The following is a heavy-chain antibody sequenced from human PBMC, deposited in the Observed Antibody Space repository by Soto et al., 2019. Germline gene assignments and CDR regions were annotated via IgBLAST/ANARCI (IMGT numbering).Heavy chain of an antibody. J-gene: IGHJ6*02. V-gene: IGHV3-30-3*01. CDR1: GFTFSSYA. CDR3: AREYRRSSGWYPNHYYYYYYGMDV. D-gene: IGHD6-19*01. CDR2: ISYDGSNK. Sequence: GGSLRLSCAASGFTFSSYAMHWVRQAPGKGLEWVAVISYDGSNKYYADSVKGRFTISRDNSKNTLYLQMNSLRAEDTAVYYCAREYRRSSGWYPNHYYYYYYGMDVWGQGTTVTVSS.